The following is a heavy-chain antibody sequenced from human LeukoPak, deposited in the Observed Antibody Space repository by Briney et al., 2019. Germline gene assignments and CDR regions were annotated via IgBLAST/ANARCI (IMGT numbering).Heavy chain of an antibody. V-gene: IGHV4-59*08. D-gene: IGHD2-21*01. CDR2: IYYRGST. Sequence: SETLSFTCSVSVGSMGTYYWTWVRQPPGKGLEGIGYIYYRGSTNYNPSLKSRVTISEDTAKNQFSLKLTSVTAADTAVYYCARHGAIPEYWGQGSLVIVSS. J-gene: IGHJ4*02. CDR1: VGSMGTYY. CDR3: ARHGAIPEY.